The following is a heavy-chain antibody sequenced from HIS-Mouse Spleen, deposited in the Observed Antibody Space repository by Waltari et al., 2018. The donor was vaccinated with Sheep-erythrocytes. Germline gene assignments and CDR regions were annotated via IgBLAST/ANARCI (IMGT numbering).Heavy chain of an antibody. V-gene: IGHV3-21*01. CDR2: ISSSSSYI. Sequence: EVQLVESGGGLVKPGGSLRLSGAASGFPFSSYSMTWVRQAPGKGLEWVSSISSSSSYIYYADSVKGRFTISRDNAKNSLYLQMNSLRAEDTAVYYCARVASGATFDYWGQGTLVTVSS. J-gene: IGHJ4*02. D-gene: IGHD1-26*01. CDR3: ARVASGATFDY. CDR1: GFPFSSYS.